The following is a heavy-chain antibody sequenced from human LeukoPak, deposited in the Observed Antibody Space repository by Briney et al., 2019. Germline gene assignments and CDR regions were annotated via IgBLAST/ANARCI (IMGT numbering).Heavy chain of an antibody. CDR1: GFTFSSYS. CDR3: VTGAGRSGGD. D-gene: IGHD3-10*01. CDR2: ITASGTAM. J-gene: IGHJ4*02. V-gene: IGHV3-48*04. Sequence: GGSLRLSCAASGFTFSSYSMNWVRQAPGKGLEWVSHITASGTAMFYADSVKGRFTISRDNVKNSLYLQMNSLRADDTALYYCVTGAGRSGGDWGQGALVIVSS.